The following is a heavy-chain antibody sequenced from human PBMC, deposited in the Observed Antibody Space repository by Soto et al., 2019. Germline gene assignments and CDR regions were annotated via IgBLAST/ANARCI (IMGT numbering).Heavy chain of an antibody. D-gene: IGHD5-12*01. V-gene: IGHV1-2*04. CDR1: GYTFTGYY. CDR3: ARDIQEDGSGYSP. Sequence: QVQLVQSGAEVKKPGASVKVSCKASGYTFTGYYMHWVRQAPGQGLAWMGWINPNSGGTNYAQKFQGWVTMTRDTSISTAYMELSRLRSDDTAVYYCARDIQEDGSGYSPWGQGTLVTVSS. CDR2: INPNSGGT. J-gene: IGHJ5*02.